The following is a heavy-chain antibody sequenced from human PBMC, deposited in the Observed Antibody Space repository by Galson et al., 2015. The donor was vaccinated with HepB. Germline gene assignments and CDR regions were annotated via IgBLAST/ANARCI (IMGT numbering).Heavy chain of an antibody. V-gene: IGHV3-66*02. J-gene: IGHJ4*02. CDR2: IYSGGST. CDR3: AVGGSSFCPRW. D-gene: IGHD6-13*01. Sequence: SLRLSCAASGFTVSSNYMSWVRQAPGRGLEWVSVIYSGGSTYYADSVKGRFTISRDNSKNTLYLQMNSLRAEDTAVYYCAVGGSSFCPRWWGQGTLVTVSS. CDR1: GFTVSSNY.